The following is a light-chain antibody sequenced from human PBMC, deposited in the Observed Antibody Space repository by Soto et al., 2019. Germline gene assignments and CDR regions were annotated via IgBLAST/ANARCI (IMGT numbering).Light chain of an antibody. V-gene: IGKV4-1*01. CDR2: WAS. Sequence: DIVMTQSPDSLAVSLGERATINCKSSQSVLYSSNNKNYLAWYQQKPGQPPKLLIYWASTRESGVPDRFSGSGSGTDFTRTTTSLQAEDVAVYYCQQYYTNALTFGGGTKVGVK. CDR1: QSVLYSSNNKNY. CDR3: QQYYTNALT. J-gene: IGKJ4*01.